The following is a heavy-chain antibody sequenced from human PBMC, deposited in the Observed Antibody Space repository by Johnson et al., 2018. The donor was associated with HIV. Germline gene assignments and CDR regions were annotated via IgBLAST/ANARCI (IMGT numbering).Heavy chain of an antibody. Sequence: EVQLVESGGGLVQPGGSLRLSCAASGFTFSCYDVHWVRQATGKGLEWVSPIGTAGDTYYPGSVKGRFTISRENAKNSLYLQMNSLRAEDTALYYCARDSVGARGAFDIWGQGTMVTVSS. CDR2: IGTAGDT. D-gene: IGHD1-26*01. J-gene: IGHJ3*02. V-gene: IGHV3-13*01. CDR1: GFTFSCYD. CDR3: ARDSVGARGAFDI.